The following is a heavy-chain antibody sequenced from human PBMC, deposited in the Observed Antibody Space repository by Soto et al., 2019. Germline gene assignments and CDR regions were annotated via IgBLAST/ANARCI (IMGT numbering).Heavy chain of an antibody. CDR2: ISSSSSTI. CDR1: GFTFSSYS. V-gene: IGHV3-48*02. CDR3: ARDSACSGGSCYSVDY. Sequence: EVRLVESGGGLVQPGGSLRLSCAASGFTFSSYSMNWVRQAPGKGLEWVSYISSSSSTIYYADSVKGRFTISRDNAKNSLYLQMNSLRDEDTAVYYCARDSACSGGSCYSVDYWGQGTLVTVSS. D-gene: IGHD2-15*01. J-gene: IGHJ4*02.